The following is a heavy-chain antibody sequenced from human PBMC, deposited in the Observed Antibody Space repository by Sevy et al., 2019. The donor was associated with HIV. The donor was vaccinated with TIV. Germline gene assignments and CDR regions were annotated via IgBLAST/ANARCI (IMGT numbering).Heavy chain of an antibody. CDR3: AREGCTKPHDY. Sequence: GGSLRLSCAASGFTFSNYYMSWIRQPPGKGLEWVSTLSFACGEINYADSVKGRFTISWDNSKSSVHLQMNNLRPEDTAVYYCAREGCTKPHDYWGQGTLVTVSS. J-gene: IGHJ4*02. D-gene: IGHD2-8*01. CDR1: GFTFSNYY. CDR2: LSFACGEI. V-gene: IGHV3-23*01.